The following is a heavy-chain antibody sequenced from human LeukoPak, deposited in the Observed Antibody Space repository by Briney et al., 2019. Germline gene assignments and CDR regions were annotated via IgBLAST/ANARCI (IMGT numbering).Heavy chain of an antibody. CDR1: GFAFSSYD. J-gene: IGHJ4*02. Sequence: PGGSLRLSCAASGFAFSSYDMNWVRQAPGEGLEWVSSISDRSTYIYYADSLKGRFTISRDNAKNSLYLQMNSLRAEDTAVYYCARAVGSGPGGHFDYWGQGTLVTVSS. V-gene: IGHV3-21*04. CDR2: ISDRSTYI. D-gene: IGHD6-19*01. CDR3: ARAVGSGPGGHFDY.